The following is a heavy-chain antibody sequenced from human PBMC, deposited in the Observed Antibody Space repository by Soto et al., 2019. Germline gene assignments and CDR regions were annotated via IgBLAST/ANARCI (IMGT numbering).Heavy chain of an antibody. CDR1: RFTFSDYA. Sequence: EVQLLESGGGLVQPGGPLRLSCVASRFTFSDYAMSWVRQAPGKGLEWVSAIGGNGGDTHYTDSVKGRFTISRDNSKNTLYLQMNSLRPEDTAMYYCAKDQFKANGQFDAFDVWGQGTVVTVSS. CDR3: AKDQFKANGQFDAFDV. J-gene: IGHJ3*01. V-gene: IGHV3-23*01. D-gene: IGHD2-8*01. CDR2: IGGNGGDT.